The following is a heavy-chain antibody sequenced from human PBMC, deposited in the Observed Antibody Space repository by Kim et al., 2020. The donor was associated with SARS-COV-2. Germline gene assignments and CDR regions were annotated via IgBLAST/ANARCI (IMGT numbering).Heavy chain of an antibody. D-gene: IGHD5-18*01. V-gene: IGHV4-38-2*02. CDR3: ARGPGLRGYSYGYPFDY. CDR1: GYSISSGYY. Sequence: SETLSLTCTVSGYSISSGYYWGWIRQPPGKGLEWIGSIYHSGSTYYNPSLKSRVTISVDTSKNQFSLKLSSVTAADTAVYYCARGPGLRGYSYGYPFDY. CDR2: IYHSGST. J-gene: IGHJ4*01.